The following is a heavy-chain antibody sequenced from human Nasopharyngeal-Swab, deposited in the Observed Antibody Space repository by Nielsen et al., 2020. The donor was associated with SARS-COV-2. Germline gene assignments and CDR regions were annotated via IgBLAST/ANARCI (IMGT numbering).Heavy chain of an antibody. CDR2: IYTSGST. Sequence: SETLSLTCTVSGGSISSYYWSWIRQPPGKGLEWIGRIYTSGSTNYNPSPKSRVTMSVDTSKNQFSLKLSSVTAADTAVYYCARVITMVRGVIIRHYGMDVWGQGTTVTVSS. D-gene: IGHD3-10*01. J-gene: IGHJ6*02. CDR1: GGSISSYY. CDR3: ARVITMVRGVIIRHYGMDV. V-gene: IGHV4-4*07.